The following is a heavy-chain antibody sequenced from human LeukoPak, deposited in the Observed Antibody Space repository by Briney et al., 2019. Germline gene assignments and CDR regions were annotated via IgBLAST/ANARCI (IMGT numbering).Heavy chain of an antibody. J-gene: IGHJ6*02. Sequence: GGSLRLSCAASGFTFSSYAMSWVSQAPGKGLEWVSAISGSGGSTYYADSVKGRFTISRDNSKNTLYLQMNSLRAEDTAVYYCAKEGAPYTTNYGMDVWGQGTTVTVSS. V-gene: IGHV3-23*01. CDR2: ISGSGGST. D-gene: IGHD1-26*01. CDR3: AKEGAPYTTNYGMDV. CDR1: GFTFSSYA.